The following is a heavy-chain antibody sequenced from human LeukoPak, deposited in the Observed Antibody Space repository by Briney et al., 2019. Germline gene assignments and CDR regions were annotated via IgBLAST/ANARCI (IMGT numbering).Heavy chain of an antibody. CDR2: INHSGST. D-gene: IGHD3-22*01. CDR1: GGSFSGYY. V-gene: IGHV4-34*01. J-gene: IGHJ4*02. Sequence: SETLSLTCAVYGGSFSGYYWSWIRQPPGKGLEWIGEINHSGSTNYNPSLKSRVTISVDKSKNQFSLKLSSVTAADTAVYYCARDNYYDSSGSDYWGQGTLVTVSS. CDR3: ARDNYYDSSGSDY.